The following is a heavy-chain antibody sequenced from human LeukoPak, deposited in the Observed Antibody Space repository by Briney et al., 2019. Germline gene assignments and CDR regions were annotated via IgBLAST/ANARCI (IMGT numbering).Heavy chain of an antibody. CDR3: AKVAGRDGYNPGTFDI. J-gene: IGHJ3*02. CDR1: GFTFSSYG. D-gene: IGHD5-24*01. V-gene: IGHV3-23*01. CDR2: ISGSGGST. Sequence: PGGSLRLSCAASGFTFSSYGMSWVRQAPGKGLEWVSGISGSGGSTYYADSVKGRFTISRDNSKNTLYLQMNSLRAEDTAVYYCAKVAGRDGYNPGTFDIWGQGTMVTVSS.